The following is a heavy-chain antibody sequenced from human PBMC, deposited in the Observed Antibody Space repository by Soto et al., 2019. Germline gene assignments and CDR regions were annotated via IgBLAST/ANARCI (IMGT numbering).Heavy chain of an antibody. V-gene: IGHV3-53*02. J-gene: IGHJ4*02. CDR1: GFTVSSNY. CDR2: IYSGGST. Sequence: EVQLVETGGGLIQPGGSLRLSCAASGFTVSSNYMSWVRQAPGKGLEWVSVIYSGGSTYYADSVKGRFTISRDNSKNTLYLQMNSLRAEDTAVYYCASGGRYSSWYRSYYFDYWGQGTLVTVSS. D-gene: IGHD6-13*01. CDR3: ASGGRYSSWYRSYYFDY.